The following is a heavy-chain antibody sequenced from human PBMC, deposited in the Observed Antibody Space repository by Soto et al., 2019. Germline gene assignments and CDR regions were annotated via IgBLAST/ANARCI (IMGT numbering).Heavy chain of an antibody. CDR1: GLYLRTSGVG. CDR2: IYWNDDK. CDR3: AHHSRKGYFEI. J-gene: IGHJ3*02. V-gene: IGHV2-5*01. D-gene: IGHD6-13*01. Sequence: GPTLVNPKHPLTITCTFSGLYLRTSGVGVGWIRQHPGKALEWLALIYWNDDKRYXPSMKSRLTITKDTSKNQAVITMTNMDAVDTATYYCAHHSRKGYFEIWVQGTIVTVSS.